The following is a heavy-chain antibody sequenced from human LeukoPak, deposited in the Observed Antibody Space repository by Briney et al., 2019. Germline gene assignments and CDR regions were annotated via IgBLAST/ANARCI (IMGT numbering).Heavy chain of an antibody. D-gene: IGHD3-9*01. J-gene: IGHJ3*02. Sequence: SETLSLTCTVSGGSISSYYWSRIRQPPGKGLEWIGYIYYSGSTNYNPSLKSRVTISVDTSKNQFSLKLSSVTAADTAVYYCARLTGYRIESAFDIWGQGTMVTVSS. CDR1: GGSISSYY. V-gene: IGHV4-59*01. CDR3: ARLTGYRIESAFDI. CDR2: IYYSGST.